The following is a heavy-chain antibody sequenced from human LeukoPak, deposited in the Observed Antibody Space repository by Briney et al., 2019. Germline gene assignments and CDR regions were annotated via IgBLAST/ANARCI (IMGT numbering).Heavy chain of an antibody. CDR1: GGSITNTNYY. D-gene: IGHD3-10*01. CDR3: ARWEVRLNAFEM. V-gene: IGHV4-39*07. Sequence: SETLSLTCTVSGGSITNTNYYWAWIRQPPGAGLEWIGSVYHSGITYYTPSLKSRVTTSVDTSKNQFSLSLSSVTAADTAVYYCARWEVRLNAFEMWGQGTMVTVSS. CDR2: VYHSGIT. J-gene: IGHJ3*02.